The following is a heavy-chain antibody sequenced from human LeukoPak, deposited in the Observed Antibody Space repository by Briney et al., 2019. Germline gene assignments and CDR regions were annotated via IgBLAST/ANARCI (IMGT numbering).Heavy chain of an antibody. Sequence: GASVKVSCKASGYTFTSYGISWVRQAPGQGLEWMGWISAYNGNTNYAQKLQGRVTMTTDTSTSTAYMELRSLRSDDTDVYYCARGATYCSSPMCYKVGGVFYMGAKGKMDSVST. CDR2: ISAYNGNT. D-gene: IGHD2-2*02. J-gene: IGHJ3*02. CDR3: ARGATYCSSPMCYKVGGVFYM. V-gene: IGHV1-18*01. CDR1: GYTFTSYG.